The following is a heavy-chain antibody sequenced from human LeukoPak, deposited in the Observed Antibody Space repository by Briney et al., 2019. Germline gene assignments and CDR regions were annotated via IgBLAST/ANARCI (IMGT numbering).Heavy chain of an antibody. V-gene: IGHV4-39*07. D-gene: IGHD6-13*01. Sequence: PSETLSLTCTVSGGSISSSSYYWGWIRQPPGKGLEWIGSIYHSGSTYYNPSLKSRVTISVDTSKNQFSLKLSSVTAADTAVYYCARYPEDSSSRTDAFDIWGQGTMVTVSS. J-gene: IGHJ3*02. CDR2: IYHSGST. CDR1: GGSISSSSYY. CDR3: ARYPEDSSSRTDAFDI.